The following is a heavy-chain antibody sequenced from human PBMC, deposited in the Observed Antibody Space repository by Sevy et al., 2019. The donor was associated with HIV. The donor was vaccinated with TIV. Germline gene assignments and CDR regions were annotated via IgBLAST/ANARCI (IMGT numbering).Heavy chain of an antibody. J-gene: IGHJ4*02. V-gene: IGHV4-59*12. CDR2: IHYSGNT. CDR1: GDSIRVYY. CDR3: ARDWELGY. D-gene: IGHD1-7*01. Sequence: SETLSLTCTVSGDSIRVYYWSWIRQPPGKGLEWIGNIHYSGNTNYNPSLRGRVTISLDTSKNQFSLKLTSVTAADPAVYYCARDWELGYWGQGTLVTVSS.